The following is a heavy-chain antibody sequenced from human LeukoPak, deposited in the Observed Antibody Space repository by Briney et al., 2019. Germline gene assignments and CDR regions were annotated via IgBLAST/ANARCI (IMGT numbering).Heavy chain of an antibody. CDR2: ISYDGSNK. J-gene: IGHJ4*02. V-gene: IGHV3-30*01. Sequence: GGSLRLSCAVSGFIFSSYAMSWVRQAPGKGLEWVAVISYDGSNKYYADSVKGRFTISRDNSKNTLYLQMNSLRAEDTAVYYCARDGGLNTNFDYWGQGTLVTVSS. D-gene: IGHD2-15*01. CDR1: GFIFSSYA. CDR3: ARDGGLNTNFDY.